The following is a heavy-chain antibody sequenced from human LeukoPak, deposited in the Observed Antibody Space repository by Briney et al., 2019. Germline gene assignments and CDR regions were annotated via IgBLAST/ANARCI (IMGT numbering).Heavy chain of an antibody. D-gene: IGHD3-3*01. Sequence: GGSLRLSCAASGFTVSSNYMSWVRQAPGKGLEWVSVIYSGGSTYYADSVKGRFTISRDNSKNTLYLQMNSLRAEDTAVYYCARGARFLEWLFLEYWGQGTLVTVSS. CDR1: GFTVSSNY. CDR3: ARGARFLEWLFLEY. V-gene: IGHV3-53*01. CDR2: IYSGGST. J-gene: IGHJ4*02.